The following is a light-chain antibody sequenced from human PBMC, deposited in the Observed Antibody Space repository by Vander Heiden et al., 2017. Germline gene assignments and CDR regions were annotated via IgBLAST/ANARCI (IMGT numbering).Light chain of an antibody. J-gene: IGLJ3*02. CDR3: QVWDTSSDHYWV. CDR2: DDS. V-gene: IGLV3-21*02. CDR1: NFGGNH. Sequence: SSVLTQPPSVSVPPGQTPMITCGGNNFGGNHVHWYRQKPGQAPVLVVYDDSDRPSGIPERFSGSKSGNTATLTISRVEAGDEADYYCQVWDTSSDHYWVFGGGTKLTVL.